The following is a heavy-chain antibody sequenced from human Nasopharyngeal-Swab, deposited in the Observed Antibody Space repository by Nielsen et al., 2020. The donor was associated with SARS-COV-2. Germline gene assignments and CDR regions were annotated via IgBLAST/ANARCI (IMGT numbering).Heavy chain of an antibody. CDR3: ARVAAGGFDWYSRYYGMDV. CDR2: IYSGGSA. V-gene: IGHV3-53*01. Sequence: GESLKISCAACGFTVSSNYMSWVRQAPGKGLEWVSVIYSGGSAYYADSVKGRFTISRDNSKNTLYLQMNSLRAEDTAVYYCARVAAGGFDWYSRYYGMDVWGQGTTVTVSS. CDR1: GFTVSSNY. D-gene: IGHD3-9*01. J-gene: IGHJ6*02.